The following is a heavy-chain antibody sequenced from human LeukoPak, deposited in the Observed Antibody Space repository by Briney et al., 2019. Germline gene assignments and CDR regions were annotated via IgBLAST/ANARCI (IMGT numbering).Heavy chain of an antibody. V-gene: IGHV1-8*01. CDR3: ARGILSSTSCPFDP. D-gene: IGHD2-2*01. CDR2: MNPNSGNT. CDR1: GYTFTSYD. J-gene: IGHJ5*02. Sequence: ASVKVSCKASGYTFTSYDINWVRQATGQGLEWMGWMNPNSGNTGYAQKFQGRVTMTRNTPISTAYMELSSLRSEDTAVYYCARGILSSTSCPFDPWGQGTLVTVSS.